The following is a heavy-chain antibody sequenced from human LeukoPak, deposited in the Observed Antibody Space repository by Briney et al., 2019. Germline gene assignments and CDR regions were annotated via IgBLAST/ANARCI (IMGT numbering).Heavy chain of an antibody. D-gene: IGHD4-17*01. J-gene: IGHJ4*02. CDR1: GGSISSGGYY. V-gene: IGHV4-31*03. CDR3: ARAPMTTVTTPFDY. CDR2: IYYSGST. Sequence: SETLSLTCTVSGGSISSGGYYWSWIRQHPGKGLEWIGYIYYSGSTYYNPSLKSRVTISADTSKNQFSLKLSSVTAADTAVYYCARAPMTTVTTPFDYWGQGTLVTVSS.